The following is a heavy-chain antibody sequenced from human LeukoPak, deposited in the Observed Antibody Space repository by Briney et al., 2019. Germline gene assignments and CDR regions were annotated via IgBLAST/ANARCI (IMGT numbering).Heavy chain of an antibody. J-gene: IGHJ3*02. CDR1: GFTFSSYA. Sequence: PGGSLRLSCAASGFTFSSYAMHWVRQAPGKGLEWVAVISYDGSNKYYADSVKGRFTISRDNSKNTLYLQMNSLRAEDTAVYYCARDSGRVPAPPGYAFDTWGQGTMVTVSS. CDR3: ARDSGRVPAPPGYAFDT. CDR2: ISYDGSNK. V-gene: IGHV3-30*01. D-gene: IGHD2-2*01.